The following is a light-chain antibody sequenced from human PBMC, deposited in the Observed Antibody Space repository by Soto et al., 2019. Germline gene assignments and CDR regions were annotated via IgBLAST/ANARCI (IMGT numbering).Light chain of an antibody. Sequence: EIWLTQSPGTLSWSPGERATLSCRASQSVSSSYLAWYQQKPGQAPRLLIYGASSRATGIPDRFSGSGSGTDFTLTISRLEPDDFAVYYCQQYGSSPPLTFGPGTKVEIK. V-gene: IGKV3-20*01. CDR3: QQYGSSPPLT. CDR1: QSVSSSY. J-gene: IGKJ3*01. CDR2: GAS.